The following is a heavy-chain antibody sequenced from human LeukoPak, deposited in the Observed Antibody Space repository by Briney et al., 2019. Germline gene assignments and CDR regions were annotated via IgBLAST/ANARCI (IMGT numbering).Heavy chain of an antibody. V-gene: IGHV4-59*01. CDR3: AREGSRSSSPVDY. Sequence: TSETLSLTCTVSGGSISGYYWSWTRQPPGKGLEWIGYIYYSGTTNYNPSLKSRVTISVDKSKNQFSLKLSSVTAADTAVYYCAREGSRSSSPVDYWGQGTLVTVSS. CDR2: IYYSGTT. D-gene: IGHD6-6*01. J-gene: IGHJ4*02. CDR1: GGSISGYY.